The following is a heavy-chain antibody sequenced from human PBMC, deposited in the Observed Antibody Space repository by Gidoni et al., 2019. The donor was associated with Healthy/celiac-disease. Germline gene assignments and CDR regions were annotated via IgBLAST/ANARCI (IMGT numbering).Heavy chain of an antibody. CDR1: GYTFTGYY. V-gene: IGHV1-2*02. CDR3: ARVGAHIVVVPAASGWFDP. J-gene: IGHJ5*02. CDR2: INPNSGGT. Sequence: QVQLVQSGAEVKKPGASVKVSCKASGYTFTGYYMHWVRQAPGQGLEWMGWINPNSGGTNYAQKFQGRVTMTRDTSISTAYMELSRLRSDDTAVYYCARVGAHIVVVPAASGWFDPWGQGTLVTVSS. D-gene: IGHD2-2*01.